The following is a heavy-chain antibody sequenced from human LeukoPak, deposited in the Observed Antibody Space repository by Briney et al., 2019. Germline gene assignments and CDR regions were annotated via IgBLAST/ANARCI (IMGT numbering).Heavy chain of an antibody. Sequence: GASVKVSCKASGYTFTSYGISWVRQAPGQGLEWMGWISAYNGNTNYAQKLQGRVTMTTDTSTSTAYMELRSLRSDDTAVYYCARESRPAPVYCSGGSCLGDVAETDAFDIWGQGTMVTVSS. CDR3: ARESRPAPVYCSGGSCLGDVAETDAFDI. D-gene: IGHD2-15*01. V-gene: IGHV1-18*01. CDR2: ISAYNGNT. CDR1: GYTFTSYG. J-gene: IGHJ3*02.